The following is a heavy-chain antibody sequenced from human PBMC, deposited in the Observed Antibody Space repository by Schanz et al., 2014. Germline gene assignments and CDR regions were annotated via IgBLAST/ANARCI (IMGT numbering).Heavy chain of an antibody. CDR3: AKDLPSDYYIAY. D-gene: IGHD3-22*01. V-gene: IGHV3-7*01. CDR2: INQDGSEE. Sequence: EVQLVESGGGLVQPGGSLRLSCAASGFTFSRYWMSWVRQAPGKGLEWLGNINQDGSEEYYVDSLNGRITISRNNARNSLYLQMNSLRAEDTAVYFCAKDLPSDYYIAYWGQGTLVTVSS. CDR1: GFTFSRYW. J-gene: IGHJ4*02.